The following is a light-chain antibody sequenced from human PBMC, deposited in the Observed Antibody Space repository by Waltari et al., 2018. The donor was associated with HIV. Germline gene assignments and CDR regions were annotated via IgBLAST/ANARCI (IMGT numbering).Light chain of an antibody. CDR3: QQYYTVRPT. CDR1: LTVLSNSYPRNY. J-gene: IGKJ4*01. V-gene: IGKV4-1*01. CDR2: WAS. Sequence: DIVFTQTPDPLAVCLRERATLNSRSTLTVLSNSYPRNYLAWYQQKTGQSPNVLIYWASTSQSGVPDRFSASGSGTNFSLTISSLQAADVAVYYCQQYYTVRPTFGGGTKVEIK.